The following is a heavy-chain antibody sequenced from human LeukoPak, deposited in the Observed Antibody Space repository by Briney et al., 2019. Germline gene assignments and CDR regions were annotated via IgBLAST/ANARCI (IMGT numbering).Heavy chain of an antibody. Sequence: PSETLSLTCTVSGGSISSSSYYWGWIRQPPGKGLEWIGSIYYSGSTYYNPSLKSRVTISVDTSKNQFSLKLSSVTAADTAVYYCARGAGYSSSWQLITQSLMYNWFDPWGQGTLVTVSS. CDR3: ARGAGYSSSWQLITQSLMYNWFDP. CDR2: IYYSGST. CDR1: GGSISSSSYY. V-gene: IGHV4-39*07. J-gene: IGHJ5*02. D-gene: IGHD6-13*01.